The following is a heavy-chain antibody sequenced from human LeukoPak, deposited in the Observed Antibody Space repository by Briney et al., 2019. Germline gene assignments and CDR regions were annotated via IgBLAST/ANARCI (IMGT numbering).Heavy chain of an antibody. Sequence: ASVKVSCKASGYTFTSYYMHWVRQATGQGLEWMGWMNPISGNTGYAQKFQGRVTMTRNISTSTAYMELSSLRSEDTAVYYCARGSRSGDYWGQGTQVTVSS. D-gene: IGHD3-10*01. CDR2: MNPISGNT. V-gene: IGHV1-8*02. J-gene: IGHJ4*02. CDR1: GYTFTSYY. CDR3: ARGSRSGDY.